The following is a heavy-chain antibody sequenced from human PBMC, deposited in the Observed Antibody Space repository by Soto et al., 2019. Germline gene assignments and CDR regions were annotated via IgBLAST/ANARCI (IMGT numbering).Heavy chain of an antibody. D-gene: IGHD1-26*01. CDR3: ARRGLGAVGYFDY. CDR1: GDSVSSSNYY. CDR2: ILHGGNT. J-gene: IGHJ4*02. Sequence: SETLSLTCTVSGDSVSSSNYYWGWIRHPPGRGLEWIGSILHGGNTYYNPSLKSRVTISVDTSKNQLSLKLSSVTAADTAVYYCARRGLGAVGYFDYWGPGTLVTVSS. V-gene: IGHV4-39*01.